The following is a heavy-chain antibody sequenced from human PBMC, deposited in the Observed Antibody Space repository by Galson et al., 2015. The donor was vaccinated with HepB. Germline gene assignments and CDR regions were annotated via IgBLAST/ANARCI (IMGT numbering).Heavy chain of an antibody. CDR2: IFYSGTT. CDR1: RGSISRSNYY. CDR3: ARASAVRYGYDNWFDP. D-gene: IGHD3-16*01. Sequence: LSLTCTVSRGSISRSNYYWGWIRQPPGKGLEWIGSIFYSGTTNYNPSLKGRVTISVDTSKNQFFLKLSSVTAAATAMYYCARASAVRYGYDNWFDPWGQGTLFTVSS. J-gene: IGHJ5*02. V-gene: IGHV4-39*07.